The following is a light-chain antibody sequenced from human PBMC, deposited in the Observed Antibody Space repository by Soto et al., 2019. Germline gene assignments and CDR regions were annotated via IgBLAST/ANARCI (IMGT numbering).Light chain of an antibody. Sequence: QSALTQPPSASGSPGQSVTISCTGTSSDVGGHNFVSWYQQHPGKALKLVIYEVIKRPSGVPDRFSGSKSGNTASLTVSGLQAEDEADYYCSSYAGSNNRVFGGGTQLTVL. CDR3: SSYAGSNNRV. CDR2: EVI. V-gene: IGLV2-8*01. J-gene: IGLJ3*02. CDR1: SSDVGGHNF.